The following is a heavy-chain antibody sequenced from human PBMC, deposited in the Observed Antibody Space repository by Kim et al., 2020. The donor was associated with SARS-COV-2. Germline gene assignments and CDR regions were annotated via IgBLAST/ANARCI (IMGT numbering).Heavy chain of an antibody. J-gene: IGHJ4*02. CDR1: GFTFSSYA. CDR3: AKGISITMVRGVRAGTHDY. Sequence: GGSLRLSCAASGFTFSSYAMSWVRQAPGKGLEWVSAISGSGGSTYYADSVKGRFTISRDNSKNTLYLQMNSLRAEDTAVYYCAKGISITMVRGVRAGTHDYWGQGTLVTVSS. D-gene: IGHD3-10*01. V-gene: IGHV3-23*01. CDR2: ISGSGGST.